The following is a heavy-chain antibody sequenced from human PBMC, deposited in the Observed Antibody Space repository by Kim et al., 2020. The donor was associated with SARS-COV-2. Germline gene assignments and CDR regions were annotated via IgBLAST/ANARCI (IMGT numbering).Heavy chain of an antibody. CDR1: GGSISSSSYY. Sequence: SETLSLTCTVSGGSISSSSYYWGWIRQPPWKGLEWIGSIYYSGSTYYNPSLKSRVTISVDTSKNQFSLKLSSVTAADTAVYYCERHLRGGIAVAGGYYFGYWGQGTLVTVSS. CDR3: ERHLRGGIAVAGGYYFGY. D-gene: IGHD6-19*01. V-gene: IGHV4-39*01. J-gene: IGHJ4*02. CDR2: IYYSGST.